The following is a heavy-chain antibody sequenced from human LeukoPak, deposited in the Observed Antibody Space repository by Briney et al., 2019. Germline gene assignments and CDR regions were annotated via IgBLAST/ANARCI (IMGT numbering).Heavy chain of an antibody. Sequence: GGSLRLSCAASGFTFSSYAMHWVRQAPGKGLEWVAVISYDGSNKYYADSVKGRFTISRDNSKNTLYLQMNGLRAEDTAVYYCAREGNSYDYGDYVISDDAFDIWGQGTMVTVSS. CDR1: GFTFSSYA. V-gene: IGHV3-30-3*01. D-gene: IGHD4-17*01. CDR3: AREGNSYDYGDYVISDDAFDI. CDR2: ISYDGSNK. J-gene: IGHJ3*02.